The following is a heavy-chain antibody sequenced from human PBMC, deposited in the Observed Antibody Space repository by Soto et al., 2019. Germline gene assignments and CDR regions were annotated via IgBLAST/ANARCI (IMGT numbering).Heavy chain of an antibody. J-gene: IGHJ4*02. CDR1: GLTFSSYA. CDR3: ARDAVPGIADYYFDN. V-gene: IGHV3-30-3*01. Sequence: GGSLTLSCAASGLTFSSYAMHWVRQAPGKGRTWRPVIPYDRSNKDYTDSGKGRFTISRDNCRNTLDLQMNSRRAEDTAGYYCARDAVPGIADYYFDNWGQGTLVTVSS. D-gene: IGHD6-13*01. CDR2: IPYDRSNK.